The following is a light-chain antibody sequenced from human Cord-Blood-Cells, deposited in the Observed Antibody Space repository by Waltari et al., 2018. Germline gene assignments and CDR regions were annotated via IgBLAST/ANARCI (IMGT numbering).Light chain of an antibody. J-gene: IGLJ3*02. CDR3: CSYAGSSTV. Sequence: QSALTQPASVSGSPGHSITISCTGTSSDVGRYNLVSWYQQHPGKAPNLMIYEGSKRPSGVSNRFSGSKSGNTASLTISGLQAEDEADYYCCSYAGSSTVFGGGTKLTVL. CDR2: EGS. CDR1: SSDVGRYNL. V-gene: IGLV2-23*01.